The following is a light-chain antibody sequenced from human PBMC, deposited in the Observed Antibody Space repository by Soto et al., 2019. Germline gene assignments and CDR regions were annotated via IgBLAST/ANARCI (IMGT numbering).Light chain of an antibody. V-gene: IGKV1-9*01. J-gene: IGKJ1*01. CDR2: AAS. CDR3: QQSYSTPKT. Sequence: IHLTQSPSSLSASVGDRVTITCRASQGISSYLAWYQQKPGKAPKLLIYAASTLQSGVPSRFSGSGSGTDFTLTISSLEPEDFAVYYCQQSYSTPKTFGQGTKVDI. CDR1: QGISSY.